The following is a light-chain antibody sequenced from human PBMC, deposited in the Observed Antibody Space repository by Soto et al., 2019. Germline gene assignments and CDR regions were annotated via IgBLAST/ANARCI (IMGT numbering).Light chain of an antibody. CDR3: QQSFSTTRT. CDR1: QTILTY. V-gene: IGKV1-39*01. Sequence: DIQMTQSPSSLSASVGDRVTITCRASQTILTYLNWYQQKPGKAPKLLIYAASSLQSGVPSRFSGGGSATDFTLTISSLQPEDFATYYCQQSFSTTRTFGHGTKVEIK. J-gene: IGKJ1*01. CDR2: AAS.